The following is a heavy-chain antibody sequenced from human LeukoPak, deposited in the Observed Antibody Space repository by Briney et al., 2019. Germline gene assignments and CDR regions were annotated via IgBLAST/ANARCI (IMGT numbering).Heavy chain of an antibody. D-gene: IGHD2-2*01. V-gene: IGHV3-21*01. Sequence: PGGSLRLSCAASGFTFSSYSMNWVRQAPGKGLEWVSSISSSSSYIYYADSVKGRFTISRDNAKNSLYLQMNSLRAEDTAVYYCARGTTYCSSTSCYPDDAFDIWGQGTMVTVSS. CDR2: ISSSSSYI. CDR3: ARGTTYCSSTSCYPDDAFDI. J-gene: IGHJ3*02. CDR1: GFTFSSYS.